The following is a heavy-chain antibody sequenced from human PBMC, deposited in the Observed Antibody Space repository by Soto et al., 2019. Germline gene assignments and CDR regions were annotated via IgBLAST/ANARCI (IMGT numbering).Heavy chain of an antibody. CDR3: ARLTGDGIVGVYYFDY. V-gene: IGHV2-70*01. D-gene: IGHD1-26*01. J-gene: IGHJ4*02. CDR2: IDWGDDK. CDR1: GFSLSTSGMC. Sequence: SGPTLVNPTQTLTLTCTFSGFSLSTSGMCVSWIRQPPGKALEWLALIDWGDDKYYSTSLKTRLTISKDTSKNQVVLTMTNMDPVDTATYYCARLTGDGIVGVYYFDYWGQGTLVTVSS.